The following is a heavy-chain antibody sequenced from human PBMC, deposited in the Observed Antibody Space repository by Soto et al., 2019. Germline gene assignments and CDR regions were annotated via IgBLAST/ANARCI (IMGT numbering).Heavy chain of an antibody. V-gene: IGHV3-53*01. CDR1: GFTVSSNY. J-gene: IGHJ6*02. Sequence: GSLRLSCAASGFTVSSNYMSWVRQAPGKGLEWVSVIYSGGSTYYADSVRGRFTISRDNSKNTLYLQMKSLRADDTAVHYCARDPPERRHGMAVCGQGTTVTVSS. CDR2: IYSGGST. CDR3: ARDPPERRHGMAV.